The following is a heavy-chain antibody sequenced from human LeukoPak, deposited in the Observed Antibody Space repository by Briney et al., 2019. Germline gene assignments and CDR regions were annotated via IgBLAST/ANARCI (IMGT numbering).Heavy chain of an antibody. Sequence: GGSLRLSCAASGFMFSSYEMNWARQAPGKGLEWVAVISYDGSNKYYADSVKGRFTISRDSSKNTLYLQMNSLRAEDTAVYYCASHYDTSGYHYFDFRGQGTLVTVSS. D-gene: IGHD3-22*01. CDR2: ISYDGSNK. CDR1: GFMFSSYE. CDR3: ASHYDTSGYHYFDF. V-gene: IGHV3-30-3*01. J-gene: IGHJ4*02.